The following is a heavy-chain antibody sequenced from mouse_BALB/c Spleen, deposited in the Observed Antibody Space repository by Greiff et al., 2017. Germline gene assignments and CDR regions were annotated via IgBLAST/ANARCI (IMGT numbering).Heavy chain of an antibody. CDR2: IYPGNVNT. Sequence: QVQLQQSGPELVKPGASVRISCKASGYTFTSYYIHWVKQRPGQGLEWIGWIYPGNVNTKYNEKFKGKATLTADKSSSTAYMQLSSLTSEDSAVYVCARDYRYGDWYFDVWGAGTTVTVSS. V-gene: IGHV1S56*01. D-gene: IGHD2-14*01. CDR1: GYTFTSYY. J-gene: IGHJ1*01. CDR3: ARDYRYGDWYFDV.